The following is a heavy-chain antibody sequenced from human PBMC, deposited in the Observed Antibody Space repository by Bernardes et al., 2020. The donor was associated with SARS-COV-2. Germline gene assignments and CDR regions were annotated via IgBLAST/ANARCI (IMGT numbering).Heavy chain of an antibody. CDR3: ARGTAGLTDDP. J-gene: IGHJ5*02. D-gene: IGHD6-25*01. CDR2: INPSVGST. V-gene: IGHV1-46*03. Sequence: ASVKVSCKASGYTFTFYFMHWVRQAPGQGLECMGMINPSVGSTNYAQKFQGRVTMTRDTSTSTVYMELSSLRSDDTAVYFCARGTAGLTDDPWGQGTLVTVS. CDR1: GYTFTFYF.